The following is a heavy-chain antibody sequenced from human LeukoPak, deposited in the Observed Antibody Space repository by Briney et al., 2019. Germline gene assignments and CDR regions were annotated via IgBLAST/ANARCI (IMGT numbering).Heavy chain of an antibody. J-gene: IGHJ4*02. V-gene: IGHV4-30-2*01. CDR1: GGSISSGGYS. CDR3: ARGYCSSTSCYFDY. D-gene: IGHD2-2*01. Sequence: SQTLSPTCAVSGGSISSGGYSWSWIRQPPGKGLEWIGYIYHSGSTYYNPSLKSRVTISVDRSKNQFSLKLSSVTAADTAVYYCARGYCSSTSCYFDYWGQGTLVTVSS. CDR2: IYHSGST.